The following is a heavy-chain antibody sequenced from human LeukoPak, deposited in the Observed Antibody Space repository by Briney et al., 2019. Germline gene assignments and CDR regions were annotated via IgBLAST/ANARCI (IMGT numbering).Heavy chain of an antibody. CDR2: INWDSGSI. V-gene: IGHV3-9*01. J-gene: IGHJ4*02. CDR3: AGAGINYYYDSSGLDY. CDR1: GFTFEDYT. Sequence: GGSLRLSCAASGFTFEDYTMHWVRQAPGRGLEWVSGINWDSGSIGYADSVKGRFTISRDNSKNTLYLQMNSLRAEDTAVYYCAGAGINYYYDSSGLDYWGQGTLVTVSS. D-gene: IGHD3-22*01.